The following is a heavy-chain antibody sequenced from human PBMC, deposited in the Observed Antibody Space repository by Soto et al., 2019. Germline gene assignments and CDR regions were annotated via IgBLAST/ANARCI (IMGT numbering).Heavy chain of an antibody. V-gene: IGHV1-69*12. CDR1: GGTFSSYA. CDR2: IIPIFGTA. CDR3: ASPTKPLYYYYGMDV. J-gene: IGHJ6*02. Sequence: QVQLVQSGAEVKKPGSSVKVSCKASGGTFSSYAISWVRQAPGQGLEWMGGIIPIFGTANYAQKFQGRVTITADETTSAAYMELSSLRSEDTAVYYCASPTKPLYYYYGMDVWGQGTTVTVSS. D-gene: IGHD1-1*01.